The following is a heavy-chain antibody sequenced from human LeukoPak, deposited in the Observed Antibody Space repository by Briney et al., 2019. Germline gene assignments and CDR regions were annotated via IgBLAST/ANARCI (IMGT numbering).Heavy chain of an antibody. CDR3: TRDGEQQLGLDY. D-gene: IGHD6-13*01. CDR2: IRSKAYGGTT. J-gene: IGHJ4*02. CDR1: GFIFSNYW. V-gene: IGHV3-49*03. Sequence: GGSLRLSCATFGFIFSNYWMSWFRQAPGKGLEWVGFIRSKAYGGTTEYAASVKGRFTISRDDSKSIAYLQMNSLKTEDTAVYYCTRDGEQQLGLDYWGQGTLVTVSS.